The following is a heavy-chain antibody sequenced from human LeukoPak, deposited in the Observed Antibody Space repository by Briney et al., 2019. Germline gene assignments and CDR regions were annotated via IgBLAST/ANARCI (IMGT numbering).Heavy chain of an antibody. D-gene: IGHD3/OR15-3a*01. Sequence: GESLKISCKGSGYSFTSYWIGWARQMPGKGLEWMGMIYPRDSDTRVSPSFQGQVTISADKSISTAYLQWSSLKASDTAMYYCARLLRGLPYDYWGQGTLVTVSS. CDR3: ARLLRGLPYDY. J-gene: IGHJ4*02. CDR2: IYPRDSDT. V-gene: IGHV5-51*01. CDR1: GYSFTSYW.